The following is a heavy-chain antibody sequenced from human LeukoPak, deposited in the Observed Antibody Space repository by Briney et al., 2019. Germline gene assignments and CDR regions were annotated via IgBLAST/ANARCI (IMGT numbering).Heavy chain of an antibody. D-gene: IGHD5-18*01. J-gene: IGHJ4*02. V-gene: IGHV3-23*01. Sequence: GGSLRLSCVASGFTFNTYSMSWVRQAPGKGLEWVSAISGSGGSTYYADSVKGRFTISRDNSKNTLYLQMNSLRAEDTAVYYCAKDHSGGYSYGYDYWGQGTLVTVSS. CDR2: ISGSGGST. CDR3: AKDHSGGYSYGYDY. CDR1: GFTFNTYS.